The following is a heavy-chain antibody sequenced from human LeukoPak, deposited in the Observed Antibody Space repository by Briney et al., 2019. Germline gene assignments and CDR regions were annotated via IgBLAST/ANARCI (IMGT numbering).Heavy chain of an antibody. CDR3: ARLEDDCSGGSCRSSLLDY. CDR1: GFTFSDYY. V-gene: IGHV3-11*01. CDR2: ISSSGSTI. J-gene: IGHJ4*02. D-gene: IGHD2-15*01. Sequence: PGGSLRLSCAASGFTFSDYYMSWIRQAPGKGLEWVSYISSSGSTIYYADSVKGRFTISRDNAKNSLYLQMNSLRAEDTAVYYCARLEDDCSGGSCRSSLLDYWGQGTLVTVSS.